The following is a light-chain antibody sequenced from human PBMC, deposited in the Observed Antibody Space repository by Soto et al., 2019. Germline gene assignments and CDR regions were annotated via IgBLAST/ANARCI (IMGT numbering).Light chain of an antibody. CDR2: EVT. CDR1: SSDVGGYNF. CDR3: SSYAGSTPWV. Sequence: QAVVTQPPSASGSPGQSVTISCTGTSSDVGGYNFVSWYQQHPGKAPKLMIYEVTKRPSGVPDRFSGSKSGNTASLTVSGLQAEDEADYYCSSYAGSTPWVFGGGTKLTVL. J-gene: IGLJ3*02. V-gene: IGLV2-8*01.